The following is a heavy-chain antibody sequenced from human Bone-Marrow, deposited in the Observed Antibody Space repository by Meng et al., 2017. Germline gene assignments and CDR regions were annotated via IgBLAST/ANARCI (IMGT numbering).Heavy chain of an antibody. V-gene: IGHV1-3*01. CDR1: GNSFTSYA. CDR3: ARGGIAAAAYSDH. CDR2: INAGNGQT. J-gene: IGHJ4*02. D-gene: IGHD6-13*01. Sequence: VRCVQSGGVVKKPGASVKLSCEASGNSFTSYAIKWVRQAPGESLEWMGWINAGNGQTKYSERFQGRVAIARDTSANTAYMELSSLTSEDTAVYYCARGGIAAAAYSDHWGQGTLVTVSS.